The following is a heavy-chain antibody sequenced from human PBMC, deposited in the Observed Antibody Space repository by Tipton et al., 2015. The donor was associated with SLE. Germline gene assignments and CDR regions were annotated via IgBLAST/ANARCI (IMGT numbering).Heavy chain of an antibody. V-gene: IGHV3-23*01. CDR1: GFTFSNAW. J-gene: IGHJ2*01. D-gene: IGHD2-15*01. CDR2: ISGSGGST. CDR3: AKVRGYCSGGSCYFYWYFDL. Sequence: SLRLSCAASGFTFSNAWMSWVRQAPGKGLEWVSAISGSGGSTYYADSVKGRFTISRDNSKNTLYLQMNSLRAEDTAVYYCAKVRGYCSGGSCYFYWYFDLWGRGTLVTVSS.